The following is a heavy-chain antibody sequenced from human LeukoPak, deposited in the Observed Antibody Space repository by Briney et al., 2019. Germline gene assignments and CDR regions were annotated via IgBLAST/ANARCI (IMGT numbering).Heavy chain of an antibody. V-gene: IGHV1-46*01. J-gene: IGHJ4*02. CDR3: ARDPLHYGDYVDWDY. Sequence: GASVKVSCKTSGYTFIGHYIHWVRQAPGQGLEWMGIINPSGGSTTYAQKFQGRVTMTRDMSTSTVYMELSSLRSEDTAVYYCARDPLHYGDYVDWDYWGQGTLVTVSS. D-gene: IGHD4-17*01. CDR2: INPSGGST. CDR1: GYTFIGHY.